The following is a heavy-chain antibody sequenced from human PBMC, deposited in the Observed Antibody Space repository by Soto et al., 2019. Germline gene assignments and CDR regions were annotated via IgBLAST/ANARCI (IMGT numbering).Heavy chain of an antibody. CDR1: GGPISSYY. CDR3: ALDRGYSFGPRINYYFDY. J-gene: IGHJ4*02. CDR2: IYYSGIP. V-gene: IGHV4-59*12. Sequence: SETLSLTCTVSGGPISSYYWTWIRQSPGKGLEWIGNIYYSGIPNYNPSLGSRVTISVDTSKKQASLKLTSVTAADTAVYYCALDRGYSFGPRINYYFDYRGQGTLVTVSS. D-gene: IGHD5-18*01.